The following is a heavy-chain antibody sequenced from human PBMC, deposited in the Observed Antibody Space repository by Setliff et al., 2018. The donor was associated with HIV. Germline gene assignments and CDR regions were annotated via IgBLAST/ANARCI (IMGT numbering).Heavy chain of an antibody. Sequence: PGGSLRLSCAASGFTFSSYSMNWVRQAPGKGLEWVSAISSGSSYIYYAESVKGRFIISRANAKNLLSLQMNSLRAENTAVYYCARAGVYYDSSGYCIDYWGQGTLVTVSS. CDR2: ISSGSSYI. CDR3: ARAGVYYDSSGYCIDY. D-gene: IGHD3-22*01. CDR1: GFTFSSYS. V-gene: IGHV3-21*01. J-gene: IGHJ4*02.